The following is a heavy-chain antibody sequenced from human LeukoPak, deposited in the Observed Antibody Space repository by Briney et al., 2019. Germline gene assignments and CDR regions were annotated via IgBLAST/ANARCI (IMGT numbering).Heavy chain of an antibody. Sequence: SETLSLTCTVSGDSIISGTYFWAWIRKPPGKGLEWIGSTYYSGNTYYKPSLKSRVTISLDVTQFSLKLTSMTAADTAVYYCASGKDELPAAVVDSWGQGILVTVSS. D-gene: IGHD2-2*01. V-gene: IGHV4-39*01. CDR2: TYYSGNT. CDR1: GDSIISGTYF. CDR3: ASGKDELPAAVVDS. J-gene: IGHJ4*02.